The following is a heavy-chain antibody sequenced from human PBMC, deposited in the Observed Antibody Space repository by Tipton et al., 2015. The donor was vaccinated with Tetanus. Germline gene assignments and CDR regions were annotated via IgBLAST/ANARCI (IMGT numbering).Heavy chain of an antibody. D-gene: IGHD5-12*01. V-gene: IGHV4-59*01. J-gene: IGHJ4*02. CDR2: IFHSGST. CDR3: ARANNDYPKKGPFDY. Sequence: TLSLTCTVSGGSMSNNYWSWIRQPPGKGLEWIAYIFHSGSTNYSPSLKSRVAISMDTSKNQISLNLRSVITADTAVYYCARANNDYPKKGPFDYWGQGILVIVSS. CDR1: GGSMSNNY.